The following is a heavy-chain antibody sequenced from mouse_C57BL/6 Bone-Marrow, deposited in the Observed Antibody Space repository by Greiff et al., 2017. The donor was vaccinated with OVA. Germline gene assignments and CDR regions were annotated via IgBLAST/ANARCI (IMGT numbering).Heavy chain of an antibody. D-gene: IGHD2-4*01. CDR3: ARVYDYGRYAMDY. J-gene: IGHJ4*01. V-gene: IGHV1-52*01. Sequence: VQLQQPGAELVRPGSSVKLSCKASGYTFTSYWMHWVKQRPIQGLEWIGNIDPSDSETHYNQKFKDKATLTVDKSSSTAYMQLSSLTSEDSAVYYCARVYDYGRYAMDYWGQGTSVTVSS. CDR2: IDPSDSET. CDR1: GYTFTSYW.